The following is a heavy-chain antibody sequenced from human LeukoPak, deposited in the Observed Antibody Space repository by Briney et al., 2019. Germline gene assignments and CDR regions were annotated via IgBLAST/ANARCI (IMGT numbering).Heavy chain of an antibody. D-gene: IGHD3-16*01. CDR2: IYPGDSET. Sequence: GESLKISCKASGYDFFYYWIGWVRQMPGKGLEWMGIIYPGDSETRYSPSFQGQVTISAGKSISTAYLQWSRLKASDTAIYYCVRKLTLGCFDPWGQGTLVTVSS. CDR1: GYDFFYYW. J-gene: IGHJ5*02. V-gene: IGHV5-51*01. CDR3: VRKLTLGCFDP.